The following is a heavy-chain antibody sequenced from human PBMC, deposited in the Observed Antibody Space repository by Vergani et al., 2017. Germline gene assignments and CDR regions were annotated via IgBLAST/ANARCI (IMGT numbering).Heavy chain of an antibody. CDR1: GGSISSHY. V-gene: IGHV4-59*11. CDR2: IYYSGST. CDR3: ARNRAIFGVVINNWFDP. J-gene: IGHJ5*02. Sequence: QVQLQESGPGLVKPSQTLSLTCTVSGGSISSHYWSWIRQPPGKGLQWIGYIYYSGSTNYNPSLKSRVTISVDTSKNQFSLKLSSVTAADTAVYYCARNRAIFGVVINNWFDPWGQGTLVTVSS. D-gene: IGHD3-3*01.